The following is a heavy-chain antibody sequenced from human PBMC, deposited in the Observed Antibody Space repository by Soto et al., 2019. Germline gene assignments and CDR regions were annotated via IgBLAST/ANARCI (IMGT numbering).Heavy chain of an antibody. Sequence: ASVKVSCKASGYTFTCYDINWVRKATGQGLEWMGWMNPNSGNTGYAQKFQGRVTMTRNTSISTAYMELSSLRSEDTAVYYCARSYRNYYGSGSYYNSDLFDYWGQGTLVTVSS. J-gene: IGHJ4*02. CDR2: MNPNSGNT. V-gene: IGHV1-8*01. CDR3: ARSYRNYYGSGSYYNSDLFDY. CDR1: GYTFTCYD. D-gene: IGHD3-10*01.